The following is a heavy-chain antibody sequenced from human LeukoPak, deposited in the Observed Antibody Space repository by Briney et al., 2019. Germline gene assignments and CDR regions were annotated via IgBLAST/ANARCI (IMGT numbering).Heavy chain of an antibody. V-gene: IGHV3-74*01. CDR1: GFTFSNYW. CDR3: AREFEGQEAGAYGSGSYDVFDI. D-gene: IGHD3-10*01. J-gene: IGHJ3*02. CDR2: ITSDASST. Sequence: GGSLRRFCAASGFTFSNYWMHWVRRAPGKGLVWVSRITSDASSTSYADSVKGRFTISRDNAKNTLYLRMNSLRAEDTAVYYCAREFEGQEAGAYGSGSYDVFDIWGQGTMVTVSS.